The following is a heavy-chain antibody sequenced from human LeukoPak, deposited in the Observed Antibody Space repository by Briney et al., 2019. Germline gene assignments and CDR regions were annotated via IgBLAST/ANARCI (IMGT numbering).Heavy chain of an antibody. CDR3: ARAGGYYDFWSGQEFDY. V-gene: IGHV7-4-1*02. CDR1: GYIFKNYP. J-gene: IGHJ4*02. Sequence: GASVKVSCKASGYIFKNYPLNWVRQAPGQGLEWMGWINTNTGNPTYAQGFTGRFVFSLDTSVSTAYLQISSLKAEDTAVYYCARAGGYYDFWSGQEFDYWGQGTLVTVSS. CDR2: INTNTGNP. D-gene: IGHD3-3*01.